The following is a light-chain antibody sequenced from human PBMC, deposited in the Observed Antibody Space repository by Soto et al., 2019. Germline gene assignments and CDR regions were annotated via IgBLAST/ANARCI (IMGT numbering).Light chain of an antibody. Sequence: EIVLTQSPATLSLSPGERATLSCRASQSVSSYLAWYQQKPGQAPSLLIYDTSTWATGIPARFSGSGSGTEFTLTISSLQSEDFAVYYCQQYNNWPPITFGQGTRLEIK. CDR1: QSVSSY. CDR2: DTS. V-gene: IGKV3-15*01. CDR3: QQYNNWPPIT. J-gene: IGKJ5*01.